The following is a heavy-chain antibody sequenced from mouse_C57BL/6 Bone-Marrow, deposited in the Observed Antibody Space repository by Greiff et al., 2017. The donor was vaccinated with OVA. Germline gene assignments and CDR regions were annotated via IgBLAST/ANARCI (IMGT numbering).Heavy chain of an antibody. CDR2: IDPSDSYT. CDR3: ARDRGTVPHWYFDV. Sequence: VKLQQPGAELVKPGASVKLSCKASGYTFTSYWMQWVKQRPGQGLEWIGEIDPSDSYTNYNQKFKGKATLTVDTSSSTAYMQLSSLTSEDSAVYYCARDRGTVPHWYFDVWGTGTTLTVSS. V-gene: IGHV1-50*01. D-gene: IGHD1-1*01. J-gene: IGHJ1*03. CDR1: GYTFTSYW.